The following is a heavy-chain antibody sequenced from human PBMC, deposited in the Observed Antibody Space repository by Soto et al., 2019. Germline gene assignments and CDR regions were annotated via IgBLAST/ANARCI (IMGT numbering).Heavy chain of an antibody. CDR3: ARVPPSDDGEIIPYFDY. CDR1: GFTVSSNY. D-gene: IGHD3-10*01. V-gene: IGHV3-53*01. CDR2: IYSGGST. Sequence: PGGSLRLSCAASGFTVSSNYMSWVRQAPGKGLEWVSVIYSGGSTYYADSVKGRFTISRDNSKNTLYLQMNSLRAEDTAVYYCARVPPSDDGEIIPYFDYWGQGTLVTVYS. J-gene: IGHJ4*02.